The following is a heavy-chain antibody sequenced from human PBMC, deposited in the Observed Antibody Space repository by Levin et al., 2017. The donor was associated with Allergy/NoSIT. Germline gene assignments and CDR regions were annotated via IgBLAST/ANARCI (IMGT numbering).Heavy chain of an antibody. CDR2: INHSGST. CDR3: ARGGGYSYGDWYFDL. CDR1: GGSFSGYY. V-gene: IGHV4-34*01. Sequence: GSLRLSCAVYGGSFSGYYWSWIRQPPGKGLEWIGEINHSGSTNYNPSLKSRVTISVDTSKNQFSLKLSSVTAADTAVYYCARGGGYSYGDWYFDLWGRGTLVTVSS. J-gene: IGHJ2*01. D-gene: IGHD5-18*01.